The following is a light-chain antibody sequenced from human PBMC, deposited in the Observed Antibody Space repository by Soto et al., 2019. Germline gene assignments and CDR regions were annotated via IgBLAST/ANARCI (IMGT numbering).Light chain of an antibody. J-gene: IGLJ2*01. CDR2: EVS. CDR1: SSDVGGYNF. V-gene: IGLV2-8*01. Sequence: QSALTQPPSASGSPGQSVTISCTGTSSDVGGYNFVSWYQQHPGKAPKLMIYEVSERPSGVPDRFSGSKSGNTASLPVSGLQAEDEADYCCSSYAGSNIVVFGGGTKLTVL. CDR3: SSYAGSNIVV.